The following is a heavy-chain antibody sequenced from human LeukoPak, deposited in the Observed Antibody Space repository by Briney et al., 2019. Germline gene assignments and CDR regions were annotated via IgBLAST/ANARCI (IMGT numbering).Heavy chain of an antibody. Sequence: GRSLRLSCATSGFNFGVVAMDWIRQAPGKGLEWVGFIRHREYGGTAEYAASVSGRFAISRDDSKSIVYLQMNDLRTEDTGVYYCARERAGDVDYWGLGTLVTVSS. CDR3: ARERAGDVDY. CDR1: GFNFGVVA. V-gene: IGHV3-49*03. CDR2: IRHREYGGTA. J-gene: IGHJ4*02.